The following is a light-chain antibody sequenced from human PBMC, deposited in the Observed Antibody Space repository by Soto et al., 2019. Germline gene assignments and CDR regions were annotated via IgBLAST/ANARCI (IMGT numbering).Light chain of an antibody. CDR3: QQHISYPRT. J-gene: IGKJ1*01. CDR2: TAS. V-gene: IGKV1-5*03. Sequence: GDRVTITCRASQRLNTALAWYQQKPGKAPRLLIYTASNLESGVPSRFSGSGSGTEFTITISSLQPDDFATYYCQQHISYPRTFGQGTKVEIK. CDR1: QRLNTA.